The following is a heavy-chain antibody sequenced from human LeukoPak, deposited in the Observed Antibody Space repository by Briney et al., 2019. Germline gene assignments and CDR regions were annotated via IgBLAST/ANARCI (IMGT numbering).Heavy chain of an antibody. CDR3: AREDKWYFDL. Sequence: PGGSLRLSCAASGFTFSDYYMSWIRQAPGKGLEWVSKISASGSYTNDADSVKGRFTISRDNAKNSLYLHMNSLRAEDTAVYCCAREDKWYFDLWGRGTLVTVSS. CDR2: ISASGSYT. V-gene: IGHV3-11*05. CDR1: GFTFSDYY. J-gene: IGHJ2*01.